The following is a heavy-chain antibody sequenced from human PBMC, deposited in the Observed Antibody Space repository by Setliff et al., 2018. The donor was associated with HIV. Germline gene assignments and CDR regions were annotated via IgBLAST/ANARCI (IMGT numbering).Heavy chain of an antibody. V-gene: IGHV1-2*02. Sequence: ASVKVSCKASGYTFTDYYSHWVRQAPGQGLEWMGCINSASGGTNYAQNFQSRVTVTRDTSINTAYVELNSLKSDDTAVYYCARDYLHVFDIWGQGTMVTVSS. J-gene: IGHJ3*02. CDR3: ARDYLHVFDI. CDR2: INSASGGT. CDR1: GYTFTDYY.